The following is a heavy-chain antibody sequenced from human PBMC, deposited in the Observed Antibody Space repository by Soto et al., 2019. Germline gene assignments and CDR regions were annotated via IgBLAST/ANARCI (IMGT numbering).Heavy chain of an antibody. Sequence: GGSLRLSCAASGFTFSSYDMHWVRQATGKGLEWVSAIGTAGYTYYPGSVKGRFTISRENAKNSLYLQMNSLRAGDTAVYYCARGISTVTTRYGMDVWGQGTTVTVSS. CDR3: ARGISTVTTRYGMDV. CDR2: IGTAGYT. CDR1: GFTFSSYD. J-gene: IGHJ6*02. V-gene: IGHV3-13*01. D-gene: IGHD4-17*01.